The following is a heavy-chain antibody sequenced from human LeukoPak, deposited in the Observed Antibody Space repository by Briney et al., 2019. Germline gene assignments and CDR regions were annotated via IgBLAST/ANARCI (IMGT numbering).Heavy chain of an antibody. Sequence: PGGSLRLSCAASGFTFSNSGMNWVRQAPGKGLEWVSYISSSSGTIYYADSVKGRFTISRDNSKNTLYLQMGSLRAEDMGVYYCARGPANYFYMDVWGRGTTVTISS. CDR3: ARGPANYFYMDV. V-gene: IGHV3-48*01. CDR1: GFTFSNSG. J-gene: IGHJ6*03. CDR2: ISSSSGTI.